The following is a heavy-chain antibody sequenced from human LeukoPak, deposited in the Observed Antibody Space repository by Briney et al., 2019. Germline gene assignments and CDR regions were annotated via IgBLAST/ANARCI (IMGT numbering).Heavy chain of an antibody. V-gene: IGHV4-34*01. Sequence: SETLSLTCAVYGGSFSGYYWSWIRQPPGKGLEWIGEINHSGSTNYNPSLKSRVTISVDASKNQFSLKLSSVTAADTAVYYCARGVVIAPYYYYYYMDVWGKGTTVTVS. CDR3: ARGVVIAPYYYYYYMDV. CDR2: INHSGST. J-gene: IGHJ6*03. D-gene: IGHD3-16*02. CDR1: GGSFSGYY.